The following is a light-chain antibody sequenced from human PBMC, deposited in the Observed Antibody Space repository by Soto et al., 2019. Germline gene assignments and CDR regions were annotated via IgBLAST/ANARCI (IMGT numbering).Light chain of an antibody. Sequence: EFVLTQSPGTLSSSPGERATLSCRASQTVRNNYLAWYQQKPGQAPRLLIYDASSRATGIPDRFSGGGSGTDFTLTISRLEPEAFAVYYCQQFRSYTLTFGGGTKVDIK. CDR3: QQFRSYTLT. J-gene: IGKJ4*01. CDR1: QTVRNNY. V-gene: IGKV3-20*01. CDR2: DAS.